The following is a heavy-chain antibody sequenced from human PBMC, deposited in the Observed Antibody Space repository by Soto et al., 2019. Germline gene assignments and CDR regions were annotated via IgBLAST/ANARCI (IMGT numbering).Heavy chain of an antibody. Sequence: QVQLVQSGAEVKKPGASVKVSCKASGYTFISYDINWVRQATGQGLEWMGWMNPNSGNTGYAQKFQGRVTMTRSTSISTAYMELSSLRSEDTAVYYCARGQAAAGTNWFDSWGPGTLGTVSS. CDR3: ARGQAAAGTNWFDS. D-gene: IGHD6-13*01. V-gene: IGHV1-8*01. CDR1: GYTFISYD. J-gene: IGHJ5*01. CDR2: MNPNSGNT.